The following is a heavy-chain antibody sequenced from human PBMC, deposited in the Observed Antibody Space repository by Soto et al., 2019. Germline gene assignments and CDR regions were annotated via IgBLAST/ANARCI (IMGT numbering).Heavy chain of an antibody. CDR3: ARVPGQNCSGGSCYSDHYGMDV. D-gene: IGHD2-15*01. CDR2: INPNSGGT. Sequence: ASVKVSCKASGYALTGYYMHWVRQAPGQGLEWMGWINPNSGGTNYAQKFQGWVTMTRDTSISTAYMELSRLRSDDTAVYYCARVPGQNCSGGSCYSDHYGMDVWGQGTTVTVSS. J-gene: IGHJ6*02. V-gene: IGHV1-2*04. CDR1: GYALTGYY.